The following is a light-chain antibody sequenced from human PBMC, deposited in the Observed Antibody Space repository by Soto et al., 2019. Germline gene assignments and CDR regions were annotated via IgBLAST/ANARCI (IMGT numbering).Light chain of an antibody. CDR3: QQANSFPSIT. V-gene: IGKV1-12*02. CDR1: RDIGSW. Sequence: DIPMTQSPSSVSASVGDRVTITCRASRDIGSWLAWYQQKPGKAPNLLIYAASSLQNGVPSRFSGSGSGTDFTLTISSLQPEDFATYYCQQANSFPSITFGQGTRVEIK. CDR2: AAS. J-gene: IGKJ5*01.